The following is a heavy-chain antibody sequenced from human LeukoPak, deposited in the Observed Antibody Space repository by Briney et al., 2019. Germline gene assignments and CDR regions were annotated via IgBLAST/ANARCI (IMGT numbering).Heavy chain of an antibody. CDR3: AKDRWEGTGYLHFDY. J-gene: IGHJ4*02. CDR2: IRYDGSNK. V-gene: IGHV3-30*02. Sequence: GGSLRLSCAASGFTFSSYGMHWVRQAPGKGLEWVAFIRYDGSNKYYADSVKGRFTISRDNSKNTLYLQMNSLRAEDTAVYYCAKDRWEGTGYLHFDYWGQGTLVTVSS. D-gene: IGHD3/OR15-3a*01. CDR1: GFTFSSYG.